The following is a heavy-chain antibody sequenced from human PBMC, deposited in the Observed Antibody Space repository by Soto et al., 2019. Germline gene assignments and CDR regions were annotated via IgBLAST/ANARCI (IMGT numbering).Heavy chain of an antibody. J-gene: IGHJ6*02. D-gene: IGHD2-2*01. Sequence: QVQLVQSGAEVKKPGSSVKVSCKASGGTFSSYAISWVRQAPGQGLEWMGGIIPIPGTANYAQKFQGRVTITADESTSTAYMELSSLRSEETAVYYCARSQGSSTSLEIYYYYYYGMDVWGQGTTVTVSS. CDR2: IIPIPGTA. CDR1: GGTFSSYA. CDR3: ARSQGSSTSLEIYYYYYYGMDV. V-gene: IGHV1-69*01.